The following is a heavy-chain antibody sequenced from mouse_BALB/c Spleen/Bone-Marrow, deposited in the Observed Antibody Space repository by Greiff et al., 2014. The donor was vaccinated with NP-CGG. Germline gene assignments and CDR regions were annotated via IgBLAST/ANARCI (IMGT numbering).Heavy chain of an antibody. CDR2: INPNNGDT. V-gene: IGHV1-26*01. Sequence: DVKLQESGPELVKPGASVKMSCKASGYTFTDYYMKWVKQSHGKSLEWIGDINPNNGDTFYNQKFKGKATLTVDKSSSTAYMQLDSLTSEDSALYYCARSDYGYYYYAMDYRGQGTSVTVSS. D-gene: IGHD2-1*01. J-gene: IGHJ4*01. CDR3: ARSDYGYYYYAMDY. CDR1: GYTFTDYY.